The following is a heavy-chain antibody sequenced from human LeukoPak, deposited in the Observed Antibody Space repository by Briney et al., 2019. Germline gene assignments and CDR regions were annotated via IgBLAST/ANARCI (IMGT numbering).Heavy chain of an antibody. CDR3: AKRFSGWYGVDY. J-gene: IGHJ4*02. CDR1: GFTFSSYA. V-gene: IGHV3-23*01. D-gene: IGHD6-19*01. CDR2: ITGSGGST. Sequence: GGSLRLSCAASGFTFSSYAMSWVRQAPGKGLEWVSAITGSGGSTHYADSVKDRFTISRDNSKNTLYLQMNSLRAEDTAVYYCAKRFSGWYGVDYWGQGTLVTVSS.